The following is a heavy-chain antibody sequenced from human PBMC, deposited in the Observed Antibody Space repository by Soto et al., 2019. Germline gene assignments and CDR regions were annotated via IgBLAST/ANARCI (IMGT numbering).Heavy chain of an antibody. Sequence: ASVKVSCKASGGTFSSYAISWVRQAPGQGLEWMGGIIPIFGTANYAQKFQGRVTITADESTSTAYMELSSLRSEDTAVYYCAREVWREVRGYYFDYWGQGTLVTVSS. J-gene: IGHJ4*02. V-gene: IGHV1-69*13. CDR3: AREVWREVRGYYFDY. D-gene: IGHD3-16*01. CDR1: GGTFSSYA. CDR2: IIPIFGTA.